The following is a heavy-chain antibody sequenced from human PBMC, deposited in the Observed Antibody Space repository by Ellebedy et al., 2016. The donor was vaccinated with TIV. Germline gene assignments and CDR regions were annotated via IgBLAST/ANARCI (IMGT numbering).Heavy chain of an antibody. D-gene: IGHD3-22*01. CDR3: ARWEYYYDSSGFEARCYYYSIDV. CDR1: GFTFSSYS. Sequence: GESLKISCAASGFTFSSYSMNWVRQAPGKGLEWVSYISSSSSTIYYADSVKGRFTISRDNAKNSLYLQMNSLRAEDTAGYFCARWEYYYDSSGFEARCYYYSIDVWGQGATVTVSS. V-gene: IGHV3-48*04. J-gene: IGHJ6*02. CDR2: ISSSSSTI.